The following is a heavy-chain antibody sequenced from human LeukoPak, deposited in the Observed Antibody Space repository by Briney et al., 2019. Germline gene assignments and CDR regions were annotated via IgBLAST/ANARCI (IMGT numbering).Heavy chain of an antibody. CDR1: GFTFSNYA. D-gene: IGHD3-9*01. Sequence: SGASVRLSCAASGFTFSNYAMSWVRQAPGKGLDWVSAITGSGGNTYYADSVKGRFTISRDNSKNTLYLQMNSLRAEDTAVYYCAKWGDYDVLTGYYVSDYWGQGALVTVSS. CDR3: AKWGDYDVLTGYYVSDY. V-gene: IGHV3-23*01. CDR2: ITGSGGNT. J-gene: IGHJ4*02.